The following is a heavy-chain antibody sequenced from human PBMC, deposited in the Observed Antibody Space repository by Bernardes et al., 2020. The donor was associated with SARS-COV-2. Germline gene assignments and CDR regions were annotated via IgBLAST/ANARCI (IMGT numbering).Heavy chain of an antibody. CDR2: INPMFGTS. D-gene: IGHD2-21*02. Sequence: SVKVSCKASGGTFSTYAITWVRQAPGQGLEWMGGINPMFGTSTYAQTFQGRVTITADDSTSTAYMELSSLRCDDTAVYYCAKDAGDHTYYYGMDVWGQGTTITFTS. CDR3: AKDAGDHTYYYGMDV. CDR1: GGTFSTYA. V-gene: IGHV1-69*13. J-gene: IGHJ6*02.